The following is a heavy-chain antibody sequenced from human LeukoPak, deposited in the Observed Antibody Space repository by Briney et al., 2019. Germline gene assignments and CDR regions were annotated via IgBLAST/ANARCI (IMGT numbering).Heavy chain of an antibody. D-gene: IGHD6-19*01. V-gene: IGHV3-23*01. CDR2: ISGSCGSS. CDR3: AKVPGIAVAGTCY. J-gene: IGHJ4*02. Sequence: GGSLRLSCAASGFTFSSDAMSWVREAPGQGREGVSAISGSCGSSYYAVSVQGRFTISRDNSKNTLYLQMTSLRAEDTAVYYCAKVPGIAVAGTCYWGQGTLVTVPS. CDR1: GFTFSSDA.